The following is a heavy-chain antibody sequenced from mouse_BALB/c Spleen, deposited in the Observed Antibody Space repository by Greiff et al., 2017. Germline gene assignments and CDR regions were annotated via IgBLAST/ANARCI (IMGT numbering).Heavy chain of an antibody. D-gene: IGHD2-4*01. J-gene: IGHJ2*01. CDR2: IYPGGGYT. Sequence: QVQLQQSGAELVRPGTSVKMSCKAAGYTFTNYWIGWVKQRPGHGLEWIGDIYPGGGYTNYNQKFKDKATLTADKSSSTAYMQLSSLTSEDSAVYYCARSHYDYDVGDYWGQGTTLTVSS. V-gene: IGHV1-63*02. CDR3: ARSHYDYDVGDY. CDR1: GYTFTNYW.